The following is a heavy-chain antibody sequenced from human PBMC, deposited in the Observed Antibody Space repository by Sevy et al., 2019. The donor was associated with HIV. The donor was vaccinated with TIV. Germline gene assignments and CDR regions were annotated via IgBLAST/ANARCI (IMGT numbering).Heavy chain of an antibody. Sequence: GGSLRLSCAASAFSFNTYAMSWVRRAPGMGLEWVSTISGSGDSTFYSDSVKGRFTISRDNSKNTLYLQMNSLRAEDTAVYYCAKPRGSFYFDYWGQGTLVTVSS. CDR2: ISGSGDST. V-gene: IGHV3-23*01. D-gene: IGHD3-16*01. J-gene: IGHJ4*02. CDR1: AFSFNTYA. CDR3: AKPRGSFYFDY.